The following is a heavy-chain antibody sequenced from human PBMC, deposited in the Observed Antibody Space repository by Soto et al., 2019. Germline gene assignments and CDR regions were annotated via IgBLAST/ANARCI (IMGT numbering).Heavy chain of an antibody. Sequence: EVQLLESGGGLVQPGGSLRLSCAASGFTFSSYAMSWVRQAPGKGLEWVSAISGSGGSTYYADSVKGRFTISRDNSKNTLYLQMNSLIAEDTAVYYCANLGQYYDFWSGTDLDFDYWGQGTLVTVSS. D-gene: IGHD3-3*01. V-gene: IGHV3-23*01. CDR1: GFTFSSYA. CDR2: ISGSGGST. CDR3: ANLGQYYDFWSGTDLDFDY. J-gene: IGHJ4*02.